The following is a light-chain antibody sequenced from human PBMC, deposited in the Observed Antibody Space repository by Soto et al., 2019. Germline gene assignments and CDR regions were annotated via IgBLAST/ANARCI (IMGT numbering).Light chain of an antibody. CDR2: GAS. Sequence: EIVMTQSPGTLSLSPGERATLSCRASQSVSSNYLAWYQLKHGQAPSLIIYGASRRATGIPDRFSGSGSGTDFTLTMSRLEPEDFAVYYCQQYEKSPTTFGGGTKVEIK. CDR3: QQYEKSPTT. J-gene: IGKJ4*01. V-gene: IGKV3-20*01. CDR1: QSVSSNY.